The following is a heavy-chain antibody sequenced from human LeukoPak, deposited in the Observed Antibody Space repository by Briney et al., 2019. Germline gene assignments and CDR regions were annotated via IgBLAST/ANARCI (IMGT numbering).Heavy chain of an antibody. CDR2: IYTSGST. CDR1: GGSISSGSYY. D-gene: IGHD4-17*01. V-gene: IGHV4-61*02. CDR3: ARALPDYGDYPSYYYYYYMDV. J-gene: IGHJ6*03. Sequence: SETLSLTCTVSGGSISSGSYYWSWIRQPAGKGLEWIGRIYTSGSTNYNPSLKSRVTISVDTSKNQFSLKLSSVTAADTAVYYCARALPDYGDYPSYYYYYYMDVWGKGTTVTVSS.